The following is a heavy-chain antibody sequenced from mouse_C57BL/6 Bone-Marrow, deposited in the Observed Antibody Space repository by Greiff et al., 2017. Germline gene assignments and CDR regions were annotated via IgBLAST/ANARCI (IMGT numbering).Heavy chain of an antibody. CDR3: ARDRGVWLRYWYFDV. J-gene: IGHJ1*03. V-gene: IGHV5-4*01. CDR1: GFTFSSYA. D-gene: IGHD2-2*01. Sequence: DVKLVESGGGLVKPGGSLKLSCAASGFTFSSYAMSWVRQTPETRLEWVATISDGGSYTYSPDNVKGRFTISRDNAKNNLYLQMSHLKSEDTAMYYCARDRGVWLRYWYFDVWGTGTTVTVSS. CDR2: ISDGGSYT.